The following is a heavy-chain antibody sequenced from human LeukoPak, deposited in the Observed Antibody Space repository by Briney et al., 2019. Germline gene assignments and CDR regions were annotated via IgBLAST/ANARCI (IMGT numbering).Heavy chain of an antibody. CDR1: GYTFTGYG. CDR2: ISAYNGTT. Sequence: GASVKVSCKASGYTFTGYGMSWVRQAPGQGLEWMGWISAYNGTTNYAQTVQGRVTMTRDTSTSLPYLQMSSLRADDTAVYYCERCSNYDIFTRYFGDAFDIWGQGTMVTVSS. CDR3: ERCSNYDIFTRYFGDAFDI. J-gene: IGHJ3*02. D-gene: IGHD3-9*01. V-gene: IGHV1-18*01.